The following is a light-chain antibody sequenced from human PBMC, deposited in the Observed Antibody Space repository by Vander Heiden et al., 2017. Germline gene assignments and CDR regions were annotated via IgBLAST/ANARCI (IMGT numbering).Light chain of an antibody. J-gene: IGKJ4*01. Sequence: EIVLTQSPATLSLSPGERATLSCRASQSVSSYLAWYQQKPGQAPRLLIYDTSNRDSGIPARFSGSGYGKDFTLTISSREPEDFAVYYCQQPSSWPLLTFGGGTKVEIK. CDR3: QQPSSWPLLT. CDR2: DTS. V-gene: IGKV3-11*01. CDR1: QSVSSY.